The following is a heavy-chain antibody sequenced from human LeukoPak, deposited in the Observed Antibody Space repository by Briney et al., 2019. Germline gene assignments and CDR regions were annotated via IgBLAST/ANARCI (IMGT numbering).Heavy chain of an antibody. D-gene: IGHD3-10*01. Sequence: SETLSLTCNVSGYSISSGYYWGWIRQPPGKGLEWIGTFFPGETPSYNPSLKSRITISADTSKNQFSLKVKSVTAADTAVYYCASERNYYGSGASTSFDHWGQGTLVTVSS. CDR3: ASERNYYGSGASTSFDH. J-gene: IGHJ4*02. CDR2: FFPGETP. V-gene: IGHV4-38-2*02. CDR1: GYSISSGYY.